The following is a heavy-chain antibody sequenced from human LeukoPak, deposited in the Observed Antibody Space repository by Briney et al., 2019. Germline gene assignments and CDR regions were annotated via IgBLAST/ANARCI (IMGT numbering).Heavy chain of an antibody. CDR1: GGSISSYY. CDR3: ARHLDTAMVQGYYYYYGMDV. J-gene: IGHJ6*02. Sequence: PSETLSLTCTVSGGSISSYYWSWIRQPPGKGLEWIGYIYYSGSTNYNPSLKSRVTISVDTSKNQFSLKLSSVTAADTVVYYCARHLDTAMVQGYYYYYGMDVWGQGTTVTVSS. CDR2: IYYSGST. V-gene: IGHV4-59*01. D-gene: IGHD5-18*01.